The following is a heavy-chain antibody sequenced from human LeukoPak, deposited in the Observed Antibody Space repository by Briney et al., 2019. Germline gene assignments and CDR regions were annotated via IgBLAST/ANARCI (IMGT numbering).Heavy chain of an antibody. CDR2: ISYSGST. CDR3: AKAAAGSYDILTGYFTRISDY. D-gene: IGHD3-9*01. Sequence: SETLSLTCTVSGGSMSSYYWSWIRQPPGKGLEWIGYISYSGSTNYNPSLKSRITISVDTSKNQFSLKLSSVTAADTAVYYCAKAAAGSYDILTGYFTRISDYWGQGTLVTVSS. J-gene: IGHJ4*02. CDR1: GGSMSSYY. V-gene: IGHV4-59*08.